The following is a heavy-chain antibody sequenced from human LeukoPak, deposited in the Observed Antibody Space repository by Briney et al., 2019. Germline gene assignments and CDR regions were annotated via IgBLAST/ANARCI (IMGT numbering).Heavy chain of an antibody. J-gene: IGHJ4*02. D-gene: IGHD3-9*01. CDR2: IRYDGSNK. CDR3: ARVPLEYFDWLPGGPDY. Sequence: GGSLRLSCAASGFTFSSYGMHWVRQAPGKGLEWVAFIRYDGSNKYYADSVKGRFTISRDNSKNTLYLQMNSLRAEDTAVYYCARVPLEYFDWLPGGPDYWGQGTLVTVSS. CDR1: GFTFSSYG. V-gene: IGHV3-30*02.